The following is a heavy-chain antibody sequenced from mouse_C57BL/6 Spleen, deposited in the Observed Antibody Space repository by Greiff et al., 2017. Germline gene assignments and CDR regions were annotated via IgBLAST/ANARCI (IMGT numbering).Heavy chain of an antibody. CDR3: ARGGTVGYAMDY. D-gene: IGHD1-1*01. J-gene: IGHJ4*01. CDR1: GYTFTDYY. V-gene: IGHV1-26*01. Sequence: VQLQQSGPELVKPGASVKISCKASGYTFTDYYMNWVKQSHGKSLEWIGDINPNNGGTSYNQTFKGKATLTVDKSSSTAYMELRSLTSEDSAVYYCARGGTVGYAMDYWGQGTSVTVSS. CDR2: INPNNGGT.